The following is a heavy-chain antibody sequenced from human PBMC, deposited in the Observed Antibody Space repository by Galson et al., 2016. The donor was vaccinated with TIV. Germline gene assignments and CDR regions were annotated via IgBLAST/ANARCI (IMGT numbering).Heavy chain of an antibody. CDR2: IIPIIGMT. CDR1: GSIFSSYT. CDR3: ARAGVGAARDGGDD. V-gene: IGHV1-69*02. Sequence: SVKVSCKASGSIFSSYTIFWVRQAPGQGLEWMGRIIPIIGMTNYAQKFQGRVTITADTSTNTAYMELGSLRSEDTGIYYCARAGVGAARDGGDDWGQGTLVTVTS. D-gene: IGHD6-6*01. J-gene: IGHJ4*02.